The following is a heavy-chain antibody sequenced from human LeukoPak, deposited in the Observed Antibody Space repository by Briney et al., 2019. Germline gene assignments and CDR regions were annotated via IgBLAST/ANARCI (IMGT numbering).Heavy chain of an antibody. Sequence: PSETLSLTCAVSGYSISSGYYWSWIRQPPGKGLEWIGSIYHSGSTYYNPSLKSRVTISVDTSKNQFSLKLSSVTAADTAVYYCARLGSVGYWGQGTLVTVSS. CDR3: ARLGSVGY. CDR2: IYHSGST. D-gene: IGHD6-19*01. CDR1: GYSISSGYY. V-gene: IGHV4-38-2*01. J-gene: IGHJ4*02.